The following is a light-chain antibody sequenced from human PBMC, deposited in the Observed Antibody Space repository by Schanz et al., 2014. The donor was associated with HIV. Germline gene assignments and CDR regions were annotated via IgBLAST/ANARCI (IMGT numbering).Light chain of an antibody. CDR1: SSDVGSYNY. CDR3: CSYTSSSSYV. Sequence: QSALTQPRSVSGSPGQSVTISCTGTSSDVGSYNYVSWYQQRPGKAPKLMIYDVTKRPSGVSNRFSGSKSGNTASLTISGLQAEDEADYYCCSYTSSSSYVFGTGTKLTVL. V-gene: IGLV2-11*01. J-gene: IGLJ1*01. CDR2: DVT.